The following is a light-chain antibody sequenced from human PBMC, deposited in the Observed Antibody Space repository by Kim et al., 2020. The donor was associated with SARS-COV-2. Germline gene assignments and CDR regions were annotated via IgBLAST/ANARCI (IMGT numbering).Light chain of an antibody. CDR3: QKHGSSPYT. Sequence: PGERATLSCRASQSLSSGDLAWYQQKPGQTPRLLIYGASYRATGIPDRFSGSGSGTDFTLIISRLEPEDFAVYYCQKHGSSPYTFGQGTKLEIK. J-gene: IGKJ2*01. CDR2: GAS. V-gene: IGKV3-20*01. CDR1: QSLSSGD.